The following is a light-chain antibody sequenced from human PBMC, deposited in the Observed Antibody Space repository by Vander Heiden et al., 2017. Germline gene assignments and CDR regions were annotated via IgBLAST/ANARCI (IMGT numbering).Light chain of an antibody. J-gene: IGLJ2*01. Sequence: QSVLTQPPSASGTPGPRVTISCSGSSSNIGSNTVNWYQQLPGTAPILLIYRNNQRPSGVPDRFSGSKSGTSASLAISGLQSEDEADYYCAAWDDSLNGVVFGGGTKLTVL. CDR3: AAWDDSLNGVV. CDR2: RNN. V-gene: IGLV1-44*01. CDR1: SSNIGSNT.